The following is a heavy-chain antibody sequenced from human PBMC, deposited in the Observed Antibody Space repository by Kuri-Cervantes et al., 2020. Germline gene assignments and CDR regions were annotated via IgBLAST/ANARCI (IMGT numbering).Heavy chain of an antibody. CDR2: ISWNSGSM. V-gene: IGHV3-9*01. CDR1: GFPFHDYA. CDR3: AKVCPADAFDI. J-gene: IGHJ3*02. Sequence: GGSLRLSCAASGFPFHDYAMHWVRQAPGKGLEWVSGISWNSGSMGYVGSVKGRFTISRDNAKNSLYLQMNSLRTEDTALYYCAKVCPADAFDIWGQGTMVTVSS.